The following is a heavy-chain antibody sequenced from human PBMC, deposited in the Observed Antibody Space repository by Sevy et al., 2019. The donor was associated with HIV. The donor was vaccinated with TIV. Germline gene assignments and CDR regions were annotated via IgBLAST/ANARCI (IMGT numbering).Heavy chain of an antibody. CDR1: GFPFDTFA. Sequence: GGSLRLSCTAFGFPFDTFALNWVRQAPGKGLEWVSTIGRGPENIHYADSVKGPFTISRDNSRNTVYLQLNNLRAEDTAMYYCGSWVKAHLASWGQGTPFTASS. CDR3: GSWVKAHLAS. D-gene: IGHD2-21*01. CDR2: IGRGPENI. J-gene: IGHJ4*02. V-gene: IGHV3-23*01.